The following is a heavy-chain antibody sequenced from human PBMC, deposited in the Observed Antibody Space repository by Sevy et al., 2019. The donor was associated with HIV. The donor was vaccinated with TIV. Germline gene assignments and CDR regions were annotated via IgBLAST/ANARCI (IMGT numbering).Heavy chain of an antibody. J-gene: IGHJ4*02. CDR3: ARGTEYSGYDQEGFDY. V-gene: IGHV3-7*03. D-gene: IGHD5-12*01. CDR1: GFTFSSYW. Sequence: GGSLRLSCAASGFTFSSYWMSWVRQAPGKGLEWVANIKQDGSEKYYVYSVKGRFTISRDNAKNSLYLQMNSLRAEDTAVYYCARGTEYSGYDQEGFDYWGQGTLVTVSS. CDR2: IKQDGSEK.